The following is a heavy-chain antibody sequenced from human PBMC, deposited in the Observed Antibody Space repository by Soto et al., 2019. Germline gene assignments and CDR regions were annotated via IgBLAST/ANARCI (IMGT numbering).Heavy chain of an antibody. D-gene: IGHD3-3*02. V-gene: IGHV3-21*01. J-gene: IGHJ3*02. CDR1: GFTFSSYS. CDR3: AIISSVYAFDI. CDR2: ISSSSSYI. Sequence: GGSLRLSCAASGFTFSSYSMNWVRQAPGKGLEWISSISSSSSYIYYADSVKGRFTISRDNAKNTLYLQMNSLRAEDTAGYYCAIISSVYAFDIWGQGTMVTVSS.